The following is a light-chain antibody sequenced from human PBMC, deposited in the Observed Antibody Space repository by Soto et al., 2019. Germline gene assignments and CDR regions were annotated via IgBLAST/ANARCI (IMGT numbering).Light chain of an antibody. CDR3: QQYARPPFA. CDR2: DAS. V-gene: IGKV3-20*01. J-gene: IGKJ2*01. CDR1: QRISNSY. Sequence: EIVLTQSPGTLSLSPGERATLSCRASQRISNSYLACYQQKPGQAPRLLLYDASSRATGIPDRVSGSGSGTDFTLTISILEPEDFAVYYCQQYARPPFAFGQGTKVVIK.